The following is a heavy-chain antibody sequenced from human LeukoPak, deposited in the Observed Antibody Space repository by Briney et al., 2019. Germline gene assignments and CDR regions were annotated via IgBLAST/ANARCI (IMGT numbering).Heavy chain of an antibody. CDR3: ARVALRYFDWLPTPDY. CDR1: GYTFTSYA. V-gene: IGHV1-3*01. CDR2: INAGNGNT. J-gene: IGHJ4*02. Sequence: ASVKVSCKASGYTFTSYAMHWVRQAPGQRLEWMRWINAGNGNTKYSQKFQGRVTITRDTSASTAYMELSSLRSEDTAVYYCARVALRYFDWLPTPDYWGQGTLVTVSS. D-gene: IGHD3-9*01.